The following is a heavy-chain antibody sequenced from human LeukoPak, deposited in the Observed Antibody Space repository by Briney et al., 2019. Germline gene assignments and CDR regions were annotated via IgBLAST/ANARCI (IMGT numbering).Heavy chain of an antibody. CDR2: IYYSGTT. Sequence: PSETLSLTCTVSGGSISIFYWSWIRQPPGKGLEWIGDIYYSGTTNYNPSLKSRVTISLDTSKNQFSLKLSSVTAADTAVYYCARDRYYYDSSGYYDHWYFDLWGRGTLVTVSS. V-gene: IGHV4-59*12. J-gene: IGHJ2*01. CDR3: ARDRYYYDSSGYYDHWYFDL. D-gene: IGHD3-22*01. CDR1: GGSISIFY.